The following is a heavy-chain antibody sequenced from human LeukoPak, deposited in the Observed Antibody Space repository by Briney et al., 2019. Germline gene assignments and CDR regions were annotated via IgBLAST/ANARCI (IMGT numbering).Heavy chain of an antibody. CDR1: GYNFTSYG. D-gene: IGHD3-9*01. V-gene: IGHV1-2*02. CDR3: ARSPDILTGENFDY. CDR2: INPKSDGT. Sequence: GASVKVSCNAAGYNFTSYGNSWVRQAPGQGLEWMGWINPKSDGTNEAQKFHDRVTMTRDTSIRTAYMEVSRLRSDDTAVYYCARSPDILTGENFDYWGQGTLVTVSS. J-gene: IGHJ4*02.